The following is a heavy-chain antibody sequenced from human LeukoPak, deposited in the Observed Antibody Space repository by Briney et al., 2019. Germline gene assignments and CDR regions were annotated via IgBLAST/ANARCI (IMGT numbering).Heavy chain of an antibody. D-gene: IGHD2-2*01. Sequence: PGGSLRLSCAASGFTFSSYAMHWVHQAPGKGLEWVAVISYDGSNKYYADSVKGRFTISRDNSKNTLYLQMNSLRAEDTAVYYCASTLIVVVPAAIYYYYGMDVWGQGTTVTVSS. CDR2: ISYDGSNK. V-gene: IGHV3-30-3*01. CDR1: GFTFSSYA. CDR3: ASTLIVVVPAAIYYYYGMDV. J-gene: IGHJ6*02.